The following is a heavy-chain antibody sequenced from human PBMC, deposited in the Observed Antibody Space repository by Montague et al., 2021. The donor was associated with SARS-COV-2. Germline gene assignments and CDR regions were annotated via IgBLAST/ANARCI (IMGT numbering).Heavy chain of an antibody. Sequence: SLRLSCAASGFTFSDYYISWIRQAPGKGLEWISYIGNSGDTIYHADSVKGRFTISRDNARNSLYLQMNSLRAEDMAVYYCARDLIQGARRIYYSGMDVWGQGTMVTVSS. J-gene: IGHJ6*02. CDR2: IGNSGDTI. CDR3: ARDLIQGARRIYYSGMDV. CDR1: GFTFSDYY. V-gene: IGHV3-11*01. D-gene: IGHD3-10*01.